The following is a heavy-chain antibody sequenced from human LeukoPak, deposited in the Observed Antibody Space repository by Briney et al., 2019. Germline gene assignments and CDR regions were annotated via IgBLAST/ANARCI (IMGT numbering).Heavy chain of an antibody. J-gene: IGHJ6*02. CDR3: ARDDLRGYYYGMDV. D-gene: IGHD3-16*01. CDR2: ISGSGGST. CDR1: GFTFSSYA. V-gene: IGHV3-23*01. Sequence: GGSLRLSCAASGFTFSSYAMSWVRQAPGKGLEWVSAISGSGGSTYYADSVKGRFTISRDNSKNTLYLQMNSLRAEDTAVYYCARDDLRGYYYGMDVWGQGTTVTVSS.